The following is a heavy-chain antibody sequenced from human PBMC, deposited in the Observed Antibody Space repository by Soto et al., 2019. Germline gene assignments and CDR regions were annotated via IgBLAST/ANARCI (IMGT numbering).Heavy chain of an antibody. CDR1: GFTFSSYA. CDR2: ISYDGSNK. CDR3: AREEGSGYEYFDY. D-gene: IGHD5-12*01. J-gene: IGHJ4*02. V-gene: IGHV3-30-3*01. Sequence: GGFLRLSCAASGFTFSSYAMHWVRQAPGKGLEWVAVISYDGSNKYYADSVKGRFTISRDNSKNTLYLQMNSLRAEDTAVYYCAREEGSGYEYFDYWGQGTLVTVSS.